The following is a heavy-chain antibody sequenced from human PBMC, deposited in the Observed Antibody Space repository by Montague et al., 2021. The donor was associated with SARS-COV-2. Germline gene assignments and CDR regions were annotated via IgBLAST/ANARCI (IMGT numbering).Heavy chain of an antibody. CDR3: ARDQGIMDV. V-gene: IGHV4-61*02. CDR1: GGSINSGSYH. Sequence: TLSLTCTVSGGSINSGSYHWSWIRQPAGKGLEWIGRIYSSGSTNYNPSLKSRVTISVDTSKNQFSLKVTSVTAADTAVYFCARDQGIMDVWGKGTTVTVSS. D-gene: IGHD3-10*01. J-gene: IGHJ6*03. CDR2: IYSSGST.